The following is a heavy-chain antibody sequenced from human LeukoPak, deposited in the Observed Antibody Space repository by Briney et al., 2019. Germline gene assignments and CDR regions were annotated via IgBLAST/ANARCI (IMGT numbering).Heavy chain of an antibody. CDR2: INPNSGGT. J-gene: IGHJ4*02. D-gene: IGHD6-13*01. CDR3: AREAAAAGENYFDY. Sequence: ASVKVSCKASGYTFTGYYMLWVRQAPGQGLEWMGWINPNSGGTNYAQKFLGRVTMTRDKSISTAYMELSRLRSDDTAVYYCAREAAAAGENYFDYWGQGTLVTVSS. V-gene: IGHV1-2*02. CDR1: GYTFTGYY.